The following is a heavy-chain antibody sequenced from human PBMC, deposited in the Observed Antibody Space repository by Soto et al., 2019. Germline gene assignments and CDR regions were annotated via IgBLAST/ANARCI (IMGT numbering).Heavy chain of an antibody. Sequence: EVQLVESGGGLVQPGGSLRLSCAASGFTFSSYSMNWVRQAPGKGLQWVSYISSSSSTIYYADSVKGRFTISRDNAKNSLYLQMNSLRDEDTAVYYCAIAAAGNLSGMDVWGQGTTVTVSS. J-gene: IGHJ6*02. CDR1: GFTFSSYS. CDR2: ISSSSSTI. V-gene: IGHV3-48*02. D-gene: IGHD6-13*01. CDR3: AIAAAGNLSGMDV.